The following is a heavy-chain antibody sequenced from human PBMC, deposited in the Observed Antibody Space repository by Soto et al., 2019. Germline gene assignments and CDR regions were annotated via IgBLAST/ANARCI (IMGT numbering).Heavy chain of an antibody. Sequence: GGSLRLSCAASGFTFSSYGMHWVRQAPGKGLEWVAVISYDGSNKYYADSVKGRFTISRDNSKNTLYLQMNSLRAEDTAVYYCAKDGVLRYYDSSGYCNYWGQGTLVTVSS. J-gene: IGHJ4*02. D-gene: IGHD3-22*01. CDR2: ISYDGSNK. V-gene: IGHV3-30*18. CDR3: AKDGVLRYYDSSGYCNY. CDR1: GFTFSSYG.